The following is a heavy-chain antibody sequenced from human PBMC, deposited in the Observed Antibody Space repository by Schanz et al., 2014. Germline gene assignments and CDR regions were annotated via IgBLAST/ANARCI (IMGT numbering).Heavy chain of an antibody. CDR1: GFTFSDYW. CDR2: ISGSGGST. D-gene: IGHD3-10*01. CDR3: AKGRFGELSAFDI. J-gene: IGHJ3*02. V-gene: IGHV3-23*04. Sequence: EVQLAESGGGLAKPGGSLRLSCTASGFTFSDYWMSWVRQAPGKGPEWVSAISGSGGSTYYADSVKGRFTISRDNSKNTLYLQMNSLRAEDTAVYYCAKGRFGELSAFDIWGQGTMVTVSS.